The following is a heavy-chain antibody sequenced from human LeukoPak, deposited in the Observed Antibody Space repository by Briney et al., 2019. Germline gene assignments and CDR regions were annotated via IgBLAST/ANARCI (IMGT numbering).Heavy chain of an antibody. Sequence: ASVKVSCKASGYTFTSYDINWVRQATGQGLEWMGWMNPNSGNTGYAQKFQGRVTMTRNTSISTAYMELSSLRSEDTAVYYCARGRPILTGYPSWFDPWGQGTLVTVSS. D-gene: IGHD3-9*01. V-gene: IGHV1-8*01. CDR3: ARGRPILTGYPSWFDP. J-gene: IGHJ5*02. CDR2: MNPNSGNT. CDR1: GYTFTSYD.